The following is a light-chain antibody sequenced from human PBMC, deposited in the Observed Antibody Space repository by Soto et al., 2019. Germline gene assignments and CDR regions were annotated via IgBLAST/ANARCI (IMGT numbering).Light chain of an antibody. CDR1: QSVRNNY. CDR2: DAS. V-gene: IGKV3-20*01. Sequence: EIVLTQSPGTLSLSPGEGATLSCRASQSVRNNYLAWYQQRSGQAPRLLIYDASKRPDGIPDRFSGIGSGTDFTHTSPRLELEDFAVYSCHQYGGSPYTFGHGTRLEIK. CDR3: HQYGGSPYT. J-gene: IGKJ2*01.